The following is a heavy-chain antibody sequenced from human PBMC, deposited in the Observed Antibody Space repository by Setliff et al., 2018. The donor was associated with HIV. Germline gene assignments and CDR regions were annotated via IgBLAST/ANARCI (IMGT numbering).Heavy chain of an antibody. CDR1: GFTFSSYT. V-gene: IGHV3-21*01. CDR3: ARDTTYYYGSGSHH. J-gene: IGHJ4*02. CDR2: ITSGSTI. D-gene: IGHD3-10*01. Sequence: PGGSLRLSCAASGFTFSSYTMNWVRQAPGKGLEWVSSITSGSTIYYADSVKGRFTISRDNAKNSLYLQMNSLRAEDTAVYYCARDTTYYYGSGSHHWGQGTLVTVSS.